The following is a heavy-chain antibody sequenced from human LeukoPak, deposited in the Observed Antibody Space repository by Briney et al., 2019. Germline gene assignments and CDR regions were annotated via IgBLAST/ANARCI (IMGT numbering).Heavy chain of an antibody. CDR3: ARGLDYYDGSGYPLQH. D-gene: IGHD3-22*01. CDR2: ISSNGGST. J-gene: IGHJ1*01. CDR1: GFTFSSYA. Sequence: GGSLRLSCAASGFTFSSYAMHWVRQAPGKGLEYVSAISSNGGSTYYANSVKGRFTISRDNSKNTLYLQMGSLRAEDMAVYYCARGLDYYDGSGYPLQHWGQGTLVTVSS. V-gene: IGHV3-64*01.